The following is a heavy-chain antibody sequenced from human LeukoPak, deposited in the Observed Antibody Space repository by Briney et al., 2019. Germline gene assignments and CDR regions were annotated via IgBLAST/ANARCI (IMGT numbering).Heavy chain of an antibody. CDR3: ARGPARDRYYYDSSGPGN. Sequence: SETLSLTCTVSGGSISSRSYYWGWIRQPPGKGLEWIGEINHSGSTNYNPSLKSRVTISVDTSKNQFSLKLSSVTAADTAVYYCARGPARDRYYYDSSGPGNWGQGTLVTVSS. CDR2: INHSGST. D-gene: IGHD3-22*01. V-gene: IGHV4-39*07. J-gene: IGHJ4*02. CDR1: GGSISSRSYY.